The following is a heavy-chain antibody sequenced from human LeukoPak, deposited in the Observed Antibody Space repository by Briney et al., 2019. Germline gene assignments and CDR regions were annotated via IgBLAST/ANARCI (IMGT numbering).Heavy chain of an antibody. Sequence: SETLSLTCTVSGGSISSGDYYWSWIRQPPGKGLEWIGYIYYSGSTYYNPSLKSRVTISVDTSKNQFSLKLSSVTAADTAVYYCASTTPGYSSSSPLDYWGQGTLVTVSS. J-gene: IGHJ4*02. CDR3: ASTTPGYSSSSPLDY. CDR1: GGSISSGDYY. D-gene: IGHD6-6*01. CDR2: IYYSGST. V-gene: IGHV4-30-4*02.